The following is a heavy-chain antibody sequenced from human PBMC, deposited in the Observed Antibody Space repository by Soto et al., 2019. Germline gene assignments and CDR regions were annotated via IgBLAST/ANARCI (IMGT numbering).Heavy chain of an antibody. CDR3: ASAVTSVTTRVDS. CDR2: IFYSGIT. CDR1: GGSISSRDYH. J-gene: IGHJ4*02. Sequence: SENLSHTCPVSGGSISSRDYHWSLIRQPPGKGLEWIGYIFYSGITYYNPSLKSRVTISVDTSENQFSLELSSVTAADTAVYYCASAVTSVTTRVDSWGQGPLVTAS. V-gene: IGHV4-30-4*01. D-gene: IGHD4-17*01.